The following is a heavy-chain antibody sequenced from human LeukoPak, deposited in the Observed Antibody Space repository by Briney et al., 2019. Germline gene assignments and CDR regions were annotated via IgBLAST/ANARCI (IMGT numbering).Heavy chain of an antibody. D-gene: IGHD3-10*01. Sequence: GGSLRLSCAASGFIFSSYAMSWVRQAPGKGLEWVSGISGSADITDYADSVKGRFTISRDNSKNTLYLQMNSLRAEDTAVYYCAKDLYYFGPGSHDYWGQGTLVTVSS. J-gene: IGHJ4*02. V-gene: IGHV3-23*01. CDR1: GFIFSSYA. CDR3: AKDLYYFGPGSHDY. CDR2: ISGSADIT.